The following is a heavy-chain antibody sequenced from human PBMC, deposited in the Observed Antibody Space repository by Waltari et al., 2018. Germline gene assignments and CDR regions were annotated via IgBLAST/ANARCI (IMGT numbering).Heavy chain of an antibody. D-gene: IGHD2-2*01. J-gene: IGHJ2*01. CDR1: GGSINSLS. Sequence: QVQLQESGPGLVKPSETLSLTCTVSGGSINSLSWSWIRQPPGKGLEWIGYIFYTGSTKYNPSLQSRVTMSVDTSKNQFSLNLSSVTAADTAVYYCARRNQLGNWYFDLWGRGALVTVSS. CDR2: IFYTGST. V-gene: IGHV4-59*08. CDR3: ARRNQLGNWYFDL.